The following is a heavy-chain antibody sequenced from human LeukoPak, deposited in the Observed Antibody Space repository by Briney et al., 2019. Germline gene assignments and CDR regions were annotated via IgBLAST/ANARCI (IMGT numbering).Heavy chain of an antibody. J-gene: IGHJ4*02. CDR3: ARRLLIVAGPDYFDY. CDR1: GGSIGNSGYF. D-gene: IGHD2/OR15-2a*01. V-gene: IGHV4-39*01. Sequence: KPSETLSLTCTVSGGSIGNSGYFWGWLRQPPGEGLEYIGSVYDNGDTYYSPSLKSRVTIFVETSKNQFSLRLSSVTTADTAVYFCARRLLIVAGPDYFDYWGQGTLVTVSS. CDR2: VYDNGDT.